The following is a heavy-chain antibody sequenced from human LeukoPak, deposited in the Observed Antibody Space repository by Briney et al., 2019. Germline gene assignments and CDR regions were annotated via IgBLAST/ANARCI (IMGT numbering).Heavy chain of an antibody. J-gene: IGHJ5*02. Sequence: PGGSLRLSCAASGFTFDDYAMHWVRQAPGKGLEWVSGISWNSGSIGYADSVKGRFTISRDNAKNSLYLQMNSLRAEDTALYYCAKGNSGSYKNWFDPWGQGTLVTVSS. D-gene: IGHD1-26*01. CDR1: GFTFDDYA. CDR3: AKGNSGSYKNWFDP. V-gene: IGHV3-9*01. CDR2: ISWNSGSI.